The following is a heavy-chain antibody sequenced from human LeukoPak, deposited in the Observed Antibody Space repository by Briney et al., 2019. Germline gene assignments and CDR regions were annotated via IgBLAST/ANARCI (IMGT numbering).Heavy chain of an antibody. V-gene: IGHV3-33*06. Sequence: GSLRLSCAASGFTFSSYGMHWVRQAPGKGLEWVAVIWYDGSNKYYADSVKGRFTISRDNSKNTLYLQMNSLRAEDTAVYYCAKDEGGLYYYMDVWGKGTTVTVSS. CDR3: AKDEGGLYYYMDV. J-gene: IGHJ6*03. CDR1: GFTFSSYG. CDR2: IWYDGSNK.